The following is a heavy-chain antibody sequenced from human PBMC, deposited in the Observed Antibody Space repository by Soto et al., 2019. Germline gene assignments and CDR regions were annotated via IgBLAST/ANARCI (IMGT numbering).Heavy chain of an antibody. J-gene: IGHJ6*02. CDR3: ARLDLVRGEGQYYGMDV. CDR2: IYHSGNS. D-gene: IGHD3-10*02. V-gene: IGHV4-59*08. CDR1: GGSLSTYY. Sequence: VQLQESGPGLVKPSETLSLTCTVSGGSLSTYYWTWIRQPPGKALEFIGYIYHSGNSDYNPSLRXRXTXSXXTSKNQISLRLTSVTAADTAVYYWARLDLVRGEGQYYGMDVWGQGTMVTVS.